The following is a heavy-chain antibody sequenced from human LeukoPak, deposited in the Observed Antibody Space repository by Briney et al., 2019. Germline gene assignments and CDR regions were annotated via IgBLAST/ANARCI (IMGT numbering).Heavy chain of an antibody. CDR3: ARVREGLGSGYYYYFDY. V-gene: IGHV1-18*01. CDR1: GYTFTSCG. CDR2: ISAHNGNT. Sequence: ASVKVSCKASGYTFTSCGISWVRQAPGQGLEWMGWISAHNGNTNYAQKLQGRVTMTTDTSTSTAYMELRSLRSDDTAVYYCARVREGLGSGYYYYFDYWGQGTLVTVSS. D-gene: IGHD3-22*01. J-gene: IGHJ4*02.